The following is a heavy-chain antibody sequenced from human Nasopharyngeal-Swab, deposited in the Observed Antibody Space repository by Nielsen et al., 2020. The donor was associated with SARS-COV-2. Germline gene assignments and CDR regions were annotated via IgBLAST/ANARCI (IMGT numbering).Heavy chain of an antibody. CDR2: INHSGST. Sequence: SETLSLTCTVSGGSISGYYWSWIRQPPGKGLEWIGEINHSGSTNYNPSLKSRVTISVDTSKNQFSLKLSSVTAADTAVYYCARRGWFGEFVFDYWGQGTLVTVSS. J-gene: IGHJ4*02. CDR1: GGSISGYY. D-gene: IGHD3-10*01. CDR3: ARRGWFGEFVFDY. V-gene: IGHV4-34*01.